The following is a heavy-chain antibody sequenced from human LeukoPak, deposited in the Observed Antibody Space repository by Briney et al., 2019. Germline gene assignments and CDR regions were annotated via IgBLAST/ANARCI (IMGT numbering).Heavy chain of an antibody. Sequence: SVKVSCKASGGTFSSYAISLVRQAPGQGLEWMGGIIPIFGTANYAQKFQGRVTITADESTSTAYMELSSLRSEDTAVYYCAMDDTYDYVWRSYRCSAFDIWGQGTMVTVSS. J-gene: IGHJ3*02. CDR3: AMDDTYDYVWRSYRCSAFDI. CDR1: GGTFSSYA. D-gene: IGHD3-16*02. CDR2: IIPIFGTA. V-gene: IGHV1-69*01.